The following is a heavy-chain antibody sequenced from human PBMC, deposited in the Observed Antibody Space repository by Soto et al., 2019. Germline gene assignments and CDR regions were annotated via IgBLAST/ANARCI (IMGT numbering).Heavy chain of an antibody. CDR3: ARGRLVAGTVDS. CDR1: GYTFTSYD. D-gene: IGHD1-7*01. CDR2: MNPTTGST. Sequence: QVQLVQSGAEVKKPGASVKVACKASGYTFTSYDIKWVRQATGQGLEWMGWMNPTTGSTGFAQKFQGMVTKISNTSISAAYLDLSRLTSEDTAVYYCARGRLVAGTVDSWGQGTLVTVSS. V-gene: IGHV1-8*01. J-gene: IGHJ4*02.